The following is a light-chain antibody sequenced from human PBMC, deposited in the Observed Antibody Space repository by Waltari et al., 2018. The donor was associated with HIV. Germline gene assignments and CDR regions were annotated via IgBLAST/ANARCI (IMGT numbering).Light chain of an antibody. CDR3: AAWDDSLSGWV. V-gene: IGLV3-21*02. CDR1: HIGYNS. Sequence: SYVLTQPPSVSVAPGPTARITCGGNHIGYNSVHWYQQKPGQAPVLVVYDDSDRPSGVPDRFSVSKSGTSASLAISGLRSEDEADYYCAAWDDSLSGWVFGGGTKLTVL. CDR2: DDS. J-gene: IGLJ3*02.